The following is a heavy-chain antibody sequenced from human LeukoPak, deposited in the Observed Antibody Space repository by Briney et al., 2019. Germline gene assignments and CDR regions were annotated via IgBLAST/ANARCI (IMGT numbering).Heavy chain of an antibody. CDR1: GYTFTGYY. V-gene: IGHV1-2*02. J-gene: IGHJ6*03. D-gene: IGHD2-2*01. Sequence: AASVKVSCKASGYTFTGYYMHWVRQAPGQGLECRGWNNPNSGGTNYAQKFQGRVTMTRDTSIRTAYMELSRLRCDDRGVYYCPRDPRYCSSTSCQEYYYYMDVWGKGTTVTVSS. CDR3: PRDPRYCSSTSCQEYYYYMDV. CDR2: NNPNSGGT.